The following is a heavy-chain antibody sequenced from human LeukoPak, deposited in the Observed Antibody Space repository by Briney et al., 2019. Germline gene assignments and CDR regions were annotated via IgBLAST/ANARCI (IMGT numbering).Heavy chain of an antibody. CDR3: AKGGDSSSWSRFAAFDY. D-gene: IGHD6-13*01. CDR1: GFTFSNYA. CDR2: ISGSGVSA. V-gene: IGHV3-23*01. Sequence: GGSLRLSCAASGFTFSNYAMNWVRQTPGQGLEWVSAISGSGVSAYYTDSVKGRFTISRDNSKNTLYLQMNSLRAEDTAVYYCAKGGDSSSWSRFAAFDYWGQGTLVTVSS. J-gene: IGHJ4*02.